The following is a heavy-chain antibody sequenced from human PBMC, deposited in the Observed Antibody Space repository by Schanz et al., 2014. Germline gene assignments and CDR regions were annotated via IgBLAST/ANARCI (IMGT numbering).Heavy chain of an antibody. CDR3: ARDRVYRFLKGENRFYFDY. CDR1: GYTFTRSG. CDR2: IGGSDGKT. Sequence: QVQLVQSGGEVKTPGASVKVSCKASGYTFTRSGISWVRQAPGQGLEWMGWIGGSDGKTNFYQKFQGRVTMTTDTSTATAYMELRSLTSDDTAVYYCARDRVYRFLKGENRFYFDYWGQGTLVIVSS. J-gene: IGHJ4*02. V-gene: IGHV1-18*01. D-gene: IGHD3-3*01.